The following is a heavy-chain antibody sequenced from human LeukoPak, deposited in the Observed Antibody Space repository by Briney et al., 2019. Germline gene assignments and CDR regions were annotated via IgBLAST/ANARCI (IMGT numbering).Heavy chain of an antibody. CDR3: ARGEYYYGSGSPLYYYYGMDV. V-gene: IGHV3-30*03. CDR2: ISYDGSNK. Sequence: GRSLRLSCAASGFTFSSYGMHWVRQAPGKGLEWVAVISYDGSNKYYADSVKGRFTISRDNSKNTLYLQMNSLRAEDTAVYYCARGEYYYGSGSPLYYYYGMDVWGQGTTVTVSS. CDR1: GFTFSSYG. D-gene: IGHD3-10*01. J-gene: IGHJ6*02.